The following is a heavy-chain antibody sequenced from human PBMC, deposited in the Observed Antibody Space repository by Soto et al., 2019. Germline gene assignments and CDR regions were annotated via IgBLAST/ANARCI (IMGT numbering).Heavy chain of an antibody. Sequence: PGGSLRLSCAASGFTFSSYSMNWVRQAPGKGLEWVSYISSSSSTIYYADSVKGRFTISRDNAKNSLYLQMNSLRDEDTAVYYCARDPPPYSSGWYYYVDYWGQGTLVTVSS. CDR3: ARDPPPYSSGWYYYVDY. CDR2: ISSSSSTI. J-gene: IGHJ4*02. D-gene: IGHD6-19*01. V-gene: IGHV3-48*02. CDR1: GFTFSSYS.